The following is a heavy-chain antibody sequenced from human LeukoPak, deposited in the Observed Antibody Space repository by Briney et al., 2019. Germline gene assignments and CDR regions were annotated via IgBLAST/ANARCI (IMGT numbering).Heavy chain of an antibody. J-gene: IGHJ4*02. CDR2: ISVNNGNT. CDR3: ARDRDGSGSQSY. Sequence: ASVKVSCKASGYTFTSYGIGWMRLVPGQGLEWMGRISVNNGNTIYAQNLQGRLTVTADTSTSTAYMELRRLRFDDTAVYFCARDRDGSGSQSYWGQGTLVTVSS. V-gene: IGHV1-18*04. CDR1: GYTFTSYG. D-gene: IGHD3-10*01.